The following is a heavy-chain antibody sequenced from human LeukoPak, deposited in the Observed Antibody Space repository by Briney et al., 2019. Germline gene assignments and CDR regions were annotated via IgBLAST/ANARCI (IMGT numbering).Heavy chain of an antibody. CDR1: GGSISSYY. CDR3: ATSVGQHYWFFDL. V-gene: IGHV4-59*01. J-gene: IGHJ2*01. Sequence: TSETLSLTCTVSGGSISSYYWSWIRQPPGEGLEWIGYIYYSGSTNYNPSLKSRVTMSVDTSKNQFSLKLSSVTAADTAVYYCATSVGQHYWFFDLWGRGTLVTVSS. CDR2: IYYSGST.